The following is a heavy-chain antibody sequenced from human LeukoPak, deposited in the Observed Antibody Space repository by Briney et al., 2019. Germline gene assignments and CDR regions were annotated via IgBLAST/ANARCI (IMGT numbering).Heavy chain of an antibody. CDR1: GYTFTNFW. D-gene: IGHD1-1*01. CDR2: VSPSDSDT. J-gene: IGHJ4*02. Sequence: GESLKISCEGSGYTFTNFWIGWVRQMPGKGLEWMGIVSPSDSDTRYSPSFQGQVTISADKSITTAYLQWSSLKASDTATYYCVRQPRVHTPDFWSQGTLVTVSS. V-gene: IGHV5-51*01. CDR3: VRQPRVHTPDF.